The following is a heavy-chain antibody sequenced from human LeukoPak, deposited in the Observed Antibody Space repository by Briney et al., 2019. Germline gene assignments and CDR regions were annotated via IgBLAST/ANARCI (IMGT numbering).Heavy chain of an antibody. CDR3: ARAPSGWNFDC. D-gene: IGHD6-19*01. J-gene: IGHJ4*02. CDR2: IYSGGAT. CDR1: GITVGSSY. Sequence: PGGSLRLSCAASGITVGSSYMSWVRQAPGKGLEWVPAIYSGGATYYADSAKGRFTISRDNSKNTLYLQMNSLRVEDTAVYYCARAPSGWNFDCWGQGTLVTVSS. V-gene: IGHV3-66*01.